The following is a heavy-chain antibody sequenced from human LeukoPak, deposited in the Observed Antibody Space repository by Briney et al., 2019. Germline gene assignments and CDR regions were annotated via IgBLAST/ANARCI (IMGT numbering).Heavy chain of an antibody. D-gene: IGHD2-21*02. CDR2: INHGGST. V-gene: IGHV4-34*01. CDR1: GGSFSGYY. CDR3: ARGHSSVVTAIPSYFDY. J-gene: IGHJ4*02. Sequence: PSETLSLTCAVYGGSFSGYYWSWIRQPPGKGLEWIGEINHGGSTNYNPSLKSRVTISVDTSKNQFSLKLSSMTAADTAVYYCARGHSSVVTAIPSYFDYWGQGTLVAVSS.